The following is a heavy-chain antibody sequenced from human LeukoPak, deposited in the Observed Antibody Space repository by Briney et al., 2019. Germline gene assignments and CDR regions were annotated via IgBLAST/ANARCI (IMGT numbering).Heavy chain of an antibody. V-gene: IGHV1-69*02. D-gene: IGHD6-19*01. Sequence: RASVKVSCKASGGTFSSYTISWVRQAPGQGLEWMGRIIPILGIANYAQKFQGRVTITADKSTSTAYMELSSLRSEDTAVYYCAEGIAVAGTEYSGYWGQGTLVTVSS. CDR2: IIPILGIA. CDR3: AEGIAVAGTEYSGY. J-gene: IGHJ4*02. CDR1: GGTFSSYT.